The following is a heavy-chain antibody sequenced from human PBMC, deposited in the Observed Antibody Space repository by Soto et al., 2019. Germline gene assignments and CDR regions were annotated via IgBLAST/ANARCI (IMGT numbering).Heavy chain of an antibody. Sequence: QVQLVQSGAEVKKPGASVKVSCKASGYTFTGYYMHWVRQAPGQGLEWMGWINPNSGGTNYAQKFQGWVTMTRDTSLSAAYMELSRLRSDDTAVYYCAKGSGSGGSCCYWFDPWGQGTLVTVSS. V-gene: IGHV1-2*04. CDR3: AKGSGSGGSCCYWFDP. J-gene: IGHJ5*02. CDR2: INPNSGGT. D-gene: IGHD2-15*01. CDR1: GYTFTGYY.